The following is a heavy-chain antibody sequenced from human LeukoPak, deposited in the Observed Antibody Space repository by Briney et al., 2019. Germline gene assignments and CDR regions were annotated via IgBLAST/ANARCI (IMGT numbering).Heavy chain of an antibody. J-gene: IGHJ4*02. CDR1: GGSISSYY. CDR3: ARVLAVFGVVIPRYYFDY. V-gene: IGHV4-59*08. CDR2: ISYSGST. Sequence: SETLSLTCTVSGGSISSYYWSWIRQPPGKGLEWIGYISYSGSTNYNPSLKSRVTISVDTSKNQFSLKLSSVTAADTAVYYCARVLAVFGVVIPRYYFDYWGQGTLVTVSS. D-gene: IGHD3-3*01.